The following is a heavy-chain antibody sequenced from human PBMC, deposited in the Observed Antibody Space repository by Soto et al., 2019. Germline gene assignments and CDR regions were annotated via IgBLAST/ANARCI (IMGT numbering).Heavy chain of an antibody. CDR2: MSNTGST. Sequence: QVQLQESGPGLVKPSETLSLTCTVSGGAISRYYWSWIRPPPGKGLEWIGYMSNTGSTISNPSFKSRVTISVDSSKNQYPLQLNALAAADTTGYYCARDLCGYCSTHCYPLDVLGQSTTVTVAS. CDR1: GGAISRYY. D-gene: IGHD2-2*03. CDR3: ARDLCGYCSTHCYPLDV. V-gene: IGHV4-59*01. J-gene: IGHJ6*02.